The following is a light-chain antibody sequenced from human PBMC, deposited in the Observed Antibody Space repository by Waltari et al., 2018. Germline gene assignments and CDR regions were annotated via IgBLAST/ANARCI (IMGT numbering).Light chain of an antibody. J-gene: IGKJ4*01. Sequence: DIVMTQSPDSLALSLGERATINCKSSQSVLHSSNNKNYLAWYQQKPGQPPNLLIYWASTRESGVTDRFSGSGSGTDFTLTISSLQAEDVAVYYCQQYYNAPLTFGGGTKVESK. CDR2: WAS. V-gene: IGKV4-1*01. CDR3: QQYYNAPLT. CDR1: QSVLHSSNNKNY.